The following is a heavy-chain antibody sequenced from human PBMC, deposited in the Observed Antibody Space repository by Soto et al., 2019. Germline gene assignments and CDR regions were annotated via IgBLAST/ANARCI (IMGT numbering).Heavy chain of an antibody. CDR2: IYYSGNT. CDR1: GGSISSGDYY. D-gene: IGHD3-16*01. CDR3: ARERGGLKYYNYYGMDV. J-gene: IGHJ6*02. V-gene: IGHV4-30-4*01. Sequence: SETLSLTCTVSGGSISSGDYYWSWIRQPPSKGLEWIGYIYYSGNTYYNPSLKSRVTISVDTSKNQFSLKLSSVTAADTAVYYCARERGGLKYYNYYGMDVWGQGTTVTVSS.